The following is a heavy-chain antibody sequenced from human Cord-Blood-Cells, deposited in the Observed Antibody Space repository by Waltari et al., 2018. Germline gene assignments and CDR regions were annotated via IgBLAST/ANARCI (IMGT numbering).Heavy chain of an antibody. CDR3: ARSSAELGSEPFDY. V-gene: IGHV4-34*01. Sequence: QVQLQQWGAGLLKPSETLSLTCAVYGGSFSGYYWSWIRQPPGKGLEWIEEINHSGSTNYNPALKSRVTISVDTSKNQFSLKLSSVTAADTAVYYCARSSAELGSEPFDYWGQGTLVTVSS. D-gene: IGHD7-27*01. CDR1: GGSFSGYY. CDR2: INHSGST. J-gene: IGHJ4*02.